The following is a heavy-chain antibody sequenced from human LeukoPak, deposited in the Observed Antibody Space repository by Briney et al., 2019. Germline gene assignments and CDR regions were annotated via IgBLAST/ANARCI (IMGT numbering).Heavy chain of an antibody. CDR2: MNPNSGNT. Sequence: GASVKVSCKASGYTFTSYDINWVRQATGQGLEWMGWMNPNSGNTGYAQKFQGRVTMTRNTSISTAYMELSSLRSEDTAVYYCARARPRALGRATNRYYFDYWGQGTLVTVSS. V-gene: IGHV1-8*01. J-gene: IGHJ4*02. CDR1: GYTFTSYD. CDR3: ARARPRALGRATNRYYFDY. D-gene: IGHD5-12*01.